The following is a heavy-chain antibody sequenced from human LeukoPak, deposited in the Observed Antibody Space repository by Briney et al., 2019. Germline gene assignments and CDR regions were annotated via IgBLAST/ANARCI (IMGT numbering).Heavy chain of an antibody. CDR3: ARTQQYRAAAGYRGAFDI. D-gene: IGHD6-13*01. J-gene: IGHJ3*02. CDR2: ISGSGGST. Sequence: GGSLRLSCAASGFTFSSYAMSWVRQAPGKGLEWVSAISGSGGSTYYADSVKGRFTISRDNSKNTLYLQMNSLRAEDTAVYYCARTQQYRAAAGYRGAFDIWGQGTMVTVSS. V-gene: IGHV3-23*01. CDR1: GFTFSSYA.